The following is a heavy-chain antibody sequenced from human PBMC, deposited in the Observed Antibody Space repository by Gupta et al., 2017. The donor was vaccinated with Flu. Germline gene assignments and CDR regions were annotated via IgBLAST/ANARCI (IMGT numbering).Heavy chain of an antibody. Sequence: EMQLLESGGGLAQSGGSLRLPCEASGFNFPHFAMNWVRQAPGKGLGWVSAVSRGGENTYYAGSVQGRFTISRDKSKDTLYLQLTSLRAEDTAMYYCTRIKDGSYDNDPFDVWGQGTMVSVSS. J-gene: IGHJ3*01. CDR1: GFNFPHFA. CDR3: TRIKDGSYDNDPFDV. D-gene: IGHD3-22*01. CDR2: VSRGGENT. V-gene: IGHV3-23*01.